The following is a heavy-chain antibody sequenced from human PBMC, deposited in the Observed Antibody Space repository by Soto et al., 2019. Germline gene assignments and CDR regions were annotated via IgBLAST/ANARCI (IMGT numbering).Heavy chain of an antibody. Sequence: EVQLVESGGGLVQPGGSLRVSCAASGLTVSNNSMNWVRQITGKGLEWVSITFSGGSTYYADSAKGRFTVSRDNSKNTLHLQMNSLTAEDTAVYYCARAGVYSSAYMDVWGEGATVTVSS. D-gene: IGHD6-25*01. V-gene: IGHV3-66*01. CDR1: GLTVSNNS. J-gene: IGHJ6*03. CDR2: TFSGGST. CDR3: ARAGVYSSAYMDV.